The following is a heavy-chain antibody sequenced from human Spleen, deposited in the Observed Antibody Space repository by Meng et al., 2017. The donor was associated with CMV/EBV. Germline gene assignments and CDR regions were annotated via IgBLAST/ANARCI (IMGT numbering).Heavy chain of an antibody. D-gene: IGHD2-15*01. CDR2: ISGSGGST. V-gene: IGHV3-23*01. Sequence: GESLKISCAASGFTFSSYAMSWVRQVPGKGLEWVSAISGSGGSTYYADSVKGRFTISRDNSKNTLYLQMNSLRAEDTAVYYCAREIRMGYWGQGTLVTVSS. CDR3: AREIRMGY. CDR1: GFTFSSYA. J-gene: IGHJ4*02.